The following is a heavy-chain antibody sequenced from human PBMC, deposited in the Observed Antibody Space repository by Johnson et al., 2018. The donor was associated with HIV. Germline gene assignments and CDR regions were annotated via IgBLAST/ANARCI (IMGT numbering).Heavy chain of an antibody. D-gene: IGHD3-16*01. CDR3: ASGVDAFDI. CDR2: ISYDESNK. J-gene: IGHJ3*02. V-gene: IGHV3-30*04. CDR1: GFTFSNYA. Sequence: QEQLVESGGGVVQPGRSLRLSCAASGFTFSNYAIHWVRQAPGNGLEWVAVISYDESNKYYVDSVKGRFTVSRDNSKNTLYLQMNSLRAEDSALYFCASGVDAFDIWGQGTMVTVSS.